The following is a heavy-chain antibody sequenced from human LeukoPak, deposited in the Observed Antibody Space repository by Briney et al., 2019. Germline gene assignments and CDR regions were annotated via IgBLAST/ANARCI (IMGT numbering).Heavy chain of an antibody. V-gene: IGHV3-66*02. J-gene: IGHJ4*02. CDR3: SSAGQYYCDSSGYDY. Sequence: GGSLTLSRAASGFTVSSNYMSWVRQAQGMGLEGVSVIYNGGSTYYADSVKGRFNTSRNNSKIKLYLQMNSLRAGGTAVYYCSSAGQYYCDSSGYDYWGQRTRVTVST. CDR1: GFTVSSNY. D-gene: IGHD3-22*01. CDR2: IYNGGST.